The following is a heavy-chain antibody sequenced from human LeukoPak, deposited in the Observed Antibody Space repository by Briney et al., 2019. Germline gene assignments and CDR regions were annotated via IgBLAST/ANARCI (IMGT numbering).Heavy chain of an antibody. D-gene: IGHD3-9*01. V-gene: IGHV3-48*03. CDR2: ISAGAGVI. Sequence: GGSLRLSCPAYGFTFSDYEMNWVRQAPEKGLEWVSYISAGAGVIFYADSVKGRFSITRDNAKNSLFLQMNSLRAEDTAVYYCARVRTTDTLTGYKQELDYWGRGTLVTVSS. CDR3: ARVRTTDTLTGYKQELDY. CDR1: GFTFSDYE. J-gene: IGHJ4*02.